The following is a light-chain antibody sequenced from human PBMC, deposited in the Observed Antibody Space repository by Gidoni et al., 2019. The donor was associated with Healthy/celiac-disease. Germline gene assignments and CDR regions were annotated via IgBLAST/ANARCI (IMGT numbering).Light chain of an antibody. CDR3: QQRSNWPIT. CDR2: DAS. J-gene: IGKJ5*01. V-gene: IGKV3-11*01. CDR1: QSVSSY. Sequence: EIVLTQSPSTLSLSPGERATLSCSARQSVSSYLAWYQQKPGQAPRLLIYDASNRATGMPARFSGSGSGTDFTLTIRSLEPEDFAVYYCQQRSNWPITFGKGTRLEIK.